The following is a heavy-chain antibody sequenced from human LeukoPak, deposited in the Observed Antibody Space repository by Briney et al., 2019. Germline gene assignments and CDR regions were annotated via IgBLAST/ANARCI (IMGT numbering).Heavy chain of an antibody. Sequence: GGSLRLSCAPSGFTLSILWMSWVRQAPGKGLEWVANIKQDGSEKYYVDSVKGRFTISRDNAKNSLYLQMNSLRAEDTAVYYCAVGVYYFDYWGQGTLVTVSS. CDR2: IKQDGSEK. CDR1: GFTLSILW. J-gene: IGHJ4*02. CDR3: AVGVYYFDY. V-gene: IGHV3-7*02. D-gene: IGHD3-10*01.